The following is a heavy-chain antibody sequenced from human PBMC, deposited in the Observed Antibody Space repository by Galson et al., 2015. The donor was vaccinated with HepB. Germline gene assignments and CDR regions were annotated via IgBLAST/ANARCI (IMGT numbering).Heavy chain of an antibody. J-gene: IGHJ6*02. V-gene: IGHV6-1*01. CDR3: AYGSDV. CDR1: GDSVPSNSAV. Sequence: CAISGDSVPSNSAVWNWIRQSPSSGLEWLGRTYFRSQWRIDYSVSVKSRITINADTSQNQFSLHLNSMTPEDTAVYYCAYGSDVWGQGTTVIVSS. CDR2: TYFRSQWRI.